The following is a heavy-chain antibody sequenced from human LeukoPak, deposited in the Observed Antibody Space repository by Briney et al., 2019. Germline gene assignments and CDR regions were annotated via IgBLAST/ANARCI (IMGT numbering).Heavy chain of an antibody. CDR2: FYHSGST. CDR1: GYSISSGYY. V-gene: IGHV4-38-2*02. D-gene: IGHD3-10*01. CDR3: ARRGNSGSYSY. Sequence: SETLSLTCTVSGYSISSGYYWGWIRQPPGKGLEWVGSFYHSGSTYYNPSLKSRVTISVDTSKNQFSLKLNSVTAADTAVYYCARRGNSGSYSYWGQGTLVTVSS. J-gene: IGHJ4*02.